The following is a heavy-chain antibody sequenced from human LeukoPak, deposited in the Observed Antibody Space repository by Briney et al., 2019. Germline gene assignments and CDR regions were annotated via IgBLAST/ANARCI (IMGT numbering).Heavy chain of an antibody. D-gene: IGHD1-26*01. J-gene: IGHJ5*01. Sequence: GGSLRLSCAASGFTFSSYAMSWVRQAPGKGLEWVANIKQDGSEKYYVDSVKGRFTISRDNAKNSLYLQMNSLRAEDTAVYYCARVSGNYYRWFDSWGQGTLVTVSS. CDR2: IKQDGSEK. CDR1: GFTFSSYA. CDR3: ARVSGNYYRWFDS. V-gene: IGHV3-7*03.